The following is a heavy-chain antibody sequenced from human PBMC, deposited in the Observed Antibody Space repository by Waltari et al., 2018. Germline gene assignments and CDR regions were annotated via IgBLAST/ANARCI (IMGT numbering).Heavy chain of an antibody. V-gene: IGHV1-24*01. D-gene: IGHD4-17*01. J-gene: IGHJ5*02. CDR2: VEPEDGEK. CDR1: GYTLTELS. Sequence: QVQLVQSGAEVKKPGASVKVSCKVSGYTLTELSMHWVRQAPGKWLEWMGGVEPEDGEKIYAQKVQGRVTMTEERSTDTAYMELSSLRSEDTAVYYCAANPATVTTNWFDPWGQGTLVTVSS. CDR3: AANPATVTTNWFDP.